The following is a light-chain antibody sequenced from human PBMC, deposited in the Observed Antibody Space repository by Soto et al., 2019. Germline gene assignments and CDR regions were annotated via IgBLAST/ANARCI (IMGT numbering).Light chain of an antibody. J-gene: IGKJ5*01. CDR3: QQANSFPTT. Sequence: DLQMTQSPSTLSGSVGDRVTITCRASQTISSWLAWYQQEPGKAPKLLIYKASTLKSGVPSRFSGSGSGTDFTLTISSLQPEDFATYYCQQANSFPTTFGQGTRLEI. CDR2: KAS. CDR1: QTISSW. V-gene: IGKV1-5*03.